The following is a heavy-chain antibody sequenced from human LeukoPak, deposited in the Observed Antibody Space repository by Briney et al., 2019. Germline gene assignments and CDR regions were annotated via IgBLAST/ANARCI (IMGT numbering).Heavy chain of an antibody. CDR1: GFTFSSYA. V-gene: IGHV3-23*01. CDR2: VSGGGGTT. Sequence: GGSLRLSCAASGFTFSSYAMNWVRQAPGKGLEWVSAVSGGGGTTYYADSVKGRFTISRDNSKNTLYLQMNSLRAEDTAVYYCATKWLRLFDYWGQGTLVTVSS. J-gene: IGHJ4*02. D-gene: IGHD5-12*01. CDR3: ATKWLRLFDY.